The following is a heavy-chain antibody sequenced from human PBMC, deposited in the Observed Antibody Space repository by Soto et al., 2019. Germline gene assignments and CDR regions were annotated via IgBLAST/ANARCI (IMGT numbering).Heavy chain of an antibody. CDR3: ASAIVATGYFDY. CDR2: ISAYNGNT. V-gene: IGHV1-18*01. J-gene: IGHJ4*02. CDR1: GYTFTSYG. Sequence: ASVKVSFKASGYTFTSYGISWVRQAPGQGLEWMGRISAYNGNTNYAQKLQGRVTMTTDTSMSTAYMELRSLRSDDTAVYYCASAIVATGYFDYWGQGTLVTVSS. D-gene: IGHD5-12*01.